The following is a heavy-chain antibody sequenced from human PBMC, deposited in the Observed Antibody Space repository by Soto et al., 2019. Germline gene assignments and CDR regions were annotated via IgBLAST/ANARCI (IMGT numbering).Heavy chain of an antibody. CDR2: IYNSGIT. V-gene: IGHV4-61*01. CDR1: GGSFSSGRYY. D-gene: IGHD6-19*01. CDR3: TTGGSGWYGGY. Sequence: XASLSLTCSVPGGSFSSGRYYWSWFRQPPGKGLDYIGYIYNSGITNYNPSLKSRVSISVDTSKNQFSLKLTSVTAADTAIYSCTTGGSGWYGGYWGQGTPVTVSS. J-gene: IGHJ1*01.